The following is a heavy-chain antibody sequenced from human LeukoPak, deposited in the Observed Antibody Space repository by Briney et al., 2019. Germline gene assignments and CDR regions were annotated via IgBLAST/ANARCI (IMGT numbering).Heavy chain of an antibody. CDR2: IYSGGST. Sequence: GSLRLSCAASGFTVINNYMTWVRQAPGKGLESVSVIYSGGSTYYADSVEGRFTISSDSSKNTLYLQMNSLRAEDTAVYYCARVRGSGSSKQNYFDYWGQGTLVTVSS. CDR3: ARVRGSGSSKQNYFDY. CDR1: GFTVINNY. V-gene: IGHV3-66*01. J-gene: IGHJ4*02. D-gene: IGHD3-10*01.